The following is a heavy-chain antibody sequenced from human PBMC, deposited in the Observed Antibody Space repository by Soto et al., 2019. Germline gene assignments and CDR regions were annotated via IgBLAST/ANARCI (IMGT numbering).Heavy chain of an antibody. J-gene: IGHJ6*02. CDR3: ARDHDYYDSSGYPQSYYYYGMDV. D-gene: IGHD3-22*01. V-gene: IGHV3-48*02. CDR1: GFTFSSYS. Sequence: GGSLRLSCTASGFTFSSYSMNWVRRAPGKGLEWVSYISSSSSTIYYADSVKGRFTISRDNAKNSLYLQMNSLRDEDTAVYYCARDHDYYDSSGYPQSYYYYGMDVWGQGTTVTVSS. CDR2: ISSSSSTI.